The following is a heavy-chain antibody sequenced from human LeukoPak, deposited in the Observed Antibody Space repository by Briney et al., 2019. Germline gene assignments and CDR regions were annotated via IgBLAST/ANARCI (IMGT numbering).Heavy chain of an antibody. J-gene: IGHJ4*02. CDR3: ASSWAYFDS. Sequence: GGSLRLSCAASGFTFSSYGMHWVRQAPGKGLEWVAVISYDGSNKYYADSVKGRFTISRDNSKNTLYLQMNSLRAEDAAVYYCASSWAYFDSWGQGTLVTVSS. CDR1: GFTFSSYG. D-gene: IGHD6-13*01. V-gene: IGHV3-30*03. CDR2: ISYDGSNK.